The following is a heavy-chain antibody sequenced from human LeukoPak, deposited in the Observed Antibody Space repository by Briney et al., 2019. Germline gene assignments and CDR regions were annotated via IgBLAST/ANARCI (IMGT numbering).Heavy chain of an antibody. V-gene: IGHV3-30-3*01. D-gene: IGHD2/OR15-2a*01. CDR2: VSKDGGNK. J-gene: IGHJ4*02. CDR1: GFTFSRYA. CDR3: ARGTLTLKDY. Sequence: PGRSLRLSCAASGFTFSRYAMHWVRQAPGKGLELVALVSKDGGNKYYADSVKGRFTISRDNAKNSLYLQMNSLRAEDTAVYYCARGTLTLKDYWGQGTLVTVSS.